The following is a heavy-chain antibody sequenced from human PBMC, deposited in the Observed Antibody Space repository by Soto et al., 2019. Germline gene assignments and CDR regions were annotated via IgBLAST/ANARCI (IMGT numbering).Heavy chain of an antibody. CDR1: GGSISSGTYY. D-gene: IGHD3-10*01. CDR2: LYYTGRT. J-gene: IGHJ5*02. V-gene: IGHV4-39*02. Sequence: QLQLQESGPGLVQPSETLSLTCTVSGGSISSGTYYWGWIRQPPGKGLEWIGSLYYTGRTYYSPSLMSRVTISVDTSNNHFSLNLTSVTAADTAVYYCARRLARGVIGWVDPWGQGTLVTVSS. CDR3: ARRLARGVIGWVDP.